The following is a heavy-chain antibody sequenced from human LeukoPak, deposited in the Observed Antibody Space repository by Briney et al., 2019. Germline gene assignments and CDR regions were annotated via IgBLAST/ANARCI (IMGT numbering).Heavy chain of an antibody. J-gene: IGHJ4*02. Sequence: GGSLRLSYSASGFTFSSYAMHWVRQAPGKGLECASAITGDGGRTYYADSVKGRFTISRDNSKNTLYLQMNSLRAEDTAVYYCVKDPFYGGNPLYYFDYWGQGTLVTVSS. CDR1: GFTFSSYA. CDR3: VKDPFYGGNPLYYFDY. D-gene: IGHD4-23*01. CDR2: ITGDGGRT. V-gene: IGHV3-64D*06.